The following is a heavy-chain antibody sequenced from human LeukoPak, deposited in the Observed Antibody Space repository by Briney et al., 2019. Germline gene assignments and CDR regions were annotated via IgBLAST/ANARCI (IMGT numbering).Heavy chain of an antibody. CDR3: ASEIVVVPAAMDY. Sequence: GRSLRLSCAASGFTFSSYAMHWVRQAPGKGLEWVAVISYDGSNKYYADSVKGRFTISRDNSTNTLYLQMNSLRAEDTAVYYCASEIVVVPAAMDYWGQGTLVTVSS. CDR2: ISYDGSNK. V-gene: IGHV3-30*04. D-gene: IGHD2-2*01. J-gene: IGHJ4*02. CDR1: GFTFSSYA.